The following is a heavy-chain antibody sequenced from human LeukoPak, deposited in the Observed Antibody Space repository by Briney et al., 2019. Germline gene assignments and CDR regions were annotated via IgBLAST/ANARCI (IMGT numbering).Heavy chain of an antibody. CDR3: ARHGSWSFDY. Sequence: GGSLRLSCAASGFTVSSHAMSWVRQAPGKGLEWVSAITSGSGSNVYYTDSLEGRFTISRDNSKNTLYLQMNSLRAEDTAVYYCARHGSWSFDYWGQGTLVTVSA. J-gene: IGHJ4*02. D-gene: IGHD6-13*01. CDR1: GFTVSSHA. V-gene: IGHV3-23*01. CDR2: ITSGSGSNV.